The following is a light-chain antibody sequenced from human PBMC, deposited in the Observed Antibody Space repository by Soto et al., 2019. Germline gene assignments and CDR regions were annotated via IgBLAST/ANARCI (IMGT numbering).Light chain of an antibody. Sequence: QSVLTQPASVSGSPGQSITISCTGTSSDVGSYNLVSWYQQHPGKAPKLMIYEGSKRPSGVSNRFSGSKSGNTASLTISGLQAEDEADYYCCSYAVSSTFGVVFGGGTKLTVL. CDR1: SSDVGSYNL. V-gene: IGLV2-23*03. CDR3: CSYAVSSTFGVV. J-gene: IGLJ2*01. CDR2: EGS.